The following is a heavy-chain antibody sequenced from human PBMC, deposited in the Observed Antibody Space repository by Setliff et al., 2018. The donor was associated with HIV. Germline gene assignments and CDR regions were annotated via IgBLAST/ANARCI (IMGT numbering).Heavy chain of an antibody. D-gene: IGHD3-10*01. V-gene: IGHV4-38-2*01. Sequence: SETLSLTCAVSGYSISSGYYWGWIRQPPGKGLEWIGSIYHSGSTYYNPPLKSRVTISVDTSKNQFSLKLSSVTAADTAVYYCARHGLLWFGAGYNWFDPWGQGTLVTVSS. J-gene: IGHJ5*02. CDR2: IYHSGST. CDR1: GYSISSGYY. CDR3: ARHGLLWFGAGYNWFDP.